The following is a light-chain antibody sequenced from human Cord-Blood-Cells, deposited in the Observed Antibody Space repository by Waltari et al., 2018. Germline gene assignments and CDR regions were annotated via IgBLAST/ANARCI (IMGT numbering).Light chain of an antibody. CDR3: QQSYSTPIT. Sequence: DIQMTQSPSSLSASVGDRVTITCRASQSISSYLNWYQQKPVKAPKLLIYAASSLQSGVPSRFSGSGSGTDFTLTISSLQPEDIATYYCQQSYSTPITFGPGTKVDIK. V-gene: IGKV1-39*01. J-gene: IGKJ3*01. CDR1: QSISSY. CDR2: AAS.